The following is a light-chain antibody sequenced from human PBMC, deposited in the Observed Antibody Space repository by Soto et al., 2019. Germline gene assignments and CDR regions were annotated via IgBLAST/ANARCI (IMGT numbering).Light chain of an antibody. J-gene: IGKJ2*01. V-gene: IGKV1-5*01. CDR1: QSISSW. CDR2: DAS. Sequence: DIQMTQSPSTLSASVGDRVTITCRASQSISSWLAWYLQRPGKAPKLLISDASSLESGVPSRFIGSGSGTEFTLTISSLQPDDFATYYCQQYNSNSKYTCGQGTKLEIK. CDR3: QQYNSNSKYT.